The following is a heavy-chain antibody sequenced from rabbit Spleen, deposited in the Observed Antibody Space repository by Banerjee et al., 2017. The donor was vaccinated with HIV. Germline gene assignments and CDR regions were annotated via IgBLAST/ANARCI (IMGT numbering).Heavy chain of an antibody. Sequence: QEQLTETGGGLVQPGGSLTLSCTGSGFSCYYKCVMCWVRQAPGKGLQWIGCMNTVSGNAVYATWAKGRFPISRTSSTTVALRMTSLTAADTATYFCARDLPDVIGWNLDLWGPGTLVTVS. CDR2: MNTVSGNA. CDR1: GFSCYYKCV. CDR3: ARDLPDVIGWNLDL. J-gene: IGHJ4*01. D-gene: IGHD1-1*01. V-gene: IGHV1S45*01.